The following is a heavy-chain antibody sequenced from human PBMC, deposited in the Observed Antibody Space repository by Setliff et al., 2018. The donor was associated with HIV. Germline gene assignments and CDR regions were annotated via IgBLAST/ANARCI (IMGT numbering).Heavy chain of an antibody. D-gene: IGHD3-10*01. CDR2: IYYSGST. V-gene: IGHV4-31*03. CDR1: GGSISSGGYY. J-gene: IGHJ2*01. Sequence: KPSETLSLTCTVSGGSISSGGYYWSWIRQHPGKGLEWIGYIYYSGSTYFNPSLKSRVAISVATSENQFSLILNSVTAADTAVYYCASGSGSHYNSGDWYFDRWGRGTLVTVSS. CDR3: ASGSGSHYNSGDWYFDR.